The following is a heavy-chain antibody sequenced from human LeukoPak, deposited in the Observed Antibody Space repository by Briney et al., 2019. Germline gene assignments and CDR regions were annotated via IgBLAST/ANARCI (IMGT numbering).Heavy chain of an antibody. CDR2: ISAYNGNT. D-gene: IGHD2-2*01. Sequence: ASVKVSCKASGYTFTSYGISWVRQAPGQGLEWMGRISAYNGNTNYAQKLQGRVTMTTDTSTSTAYMELRSLRSDDTAVYYCARYDIVVVPAASDYWGQGTLVTVSS. CDR1: GYTFTSYG. J-gene: IGHJ4*02. CDR3: ARYDIVVVPAASDY. V-gene: IGHV1-18*01.